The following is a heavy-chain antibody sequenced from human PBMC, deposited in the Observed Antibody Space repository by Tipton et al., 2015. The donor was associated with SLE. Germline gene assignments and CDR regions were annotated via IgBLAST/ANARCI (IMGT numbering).Heavy chain of an antibody. J-gene: IGHJ6*02. CDR1: GFTFSSYS. D-gene: IGHD5-12*01. CDR2: ISSSSSYI. Sequence: SLRLSCAASGFTFSSYSMNWVRQAPGKGLEWVPSISSSSSYIYYADSVKGRFTISRDNAKNSLYLQMNSLRAEDTAVYYCARDGIVATITGLGYYGMDVWGQGTTVTVSS. CDR3: ARDGIVATITGLGYYGMDV. V-gene: IGHV3-21*01.